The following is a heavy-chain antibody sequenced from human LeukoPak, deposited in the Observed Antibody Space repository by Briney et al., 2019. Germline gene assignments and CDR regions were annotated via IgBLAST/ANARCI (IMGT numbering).Heavy chain of an antibody. CDR1: GXTFSSYS. V-gene: IGHV3-21*01. CDR2: TSSSSSYI. J-gene: IGHJ3*02. D-gene: IGHD3-22*01. Sequence: PGGSLRLSCAASGXTFSSYSMNWVRQAPGKGLEWVSSTSSSSSYIYYADSVKGRFTISRDNAKNSLYLQMNSLRPEDTAVYYCARDRYYYDSSGNAFDIWGQGTMVTVSS. CDR3: ARDRYYYDSSGNAFDI.